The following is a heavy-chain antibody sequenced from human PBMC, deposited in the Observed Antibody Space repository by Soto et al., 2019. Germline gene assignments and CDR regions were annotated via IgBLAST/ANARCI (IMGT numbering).Heavy chain of an antibody. D-gene: IGHD2-2*01. CDR1: GFTFSGYG. Sequence: GVSLRLSSGAAGFTFSGYGMNWVSPAPGKGLEWVSSISSSSSYIYYADSVKGRFTISRDNAKNSLYLQMNSLRAEDTAVYYCAKDRCSSTSCYFYYYYYGMDVWGQGTTVTVSS. V-gene: IGHV3-21*04. CDR2: ISSSSSYI. CDR3: AKDRCSSTSCYFYYYYYGMDV. J-gene: IGHJ6*02.